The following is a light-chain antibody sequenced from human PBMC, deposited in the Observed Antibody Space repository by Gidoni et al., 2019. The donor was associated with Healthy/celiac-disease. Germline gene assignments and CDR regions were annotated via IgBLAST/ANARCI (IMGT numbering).Light chain of an antibody. J-gene: IGKJ5*01. CDR1: QSISSY. Sequence: DIQMTQSPSSLSASVGDRVTITSRASQSISSYLNWYQQKPGKAPKLLIYAASSLQSGVPSRFSGSGSGTDFTLTISSLQPEDFATYYCQQSYSTPQLTFGQGTRLEIK. CDR2: AAS. V-gene: IGKV1-39*01. CDR3: QQSYSTPQLT.